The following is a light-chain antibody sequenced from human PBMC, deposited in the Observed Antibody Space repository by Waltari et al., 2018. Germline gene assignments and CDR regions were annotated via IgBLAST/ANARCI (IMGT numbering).Light chain of an antibody. CDR1: SSNFGAGYD. V-gene: IGLV1-40*01. Sequence: QSVLTQPPSMSGAPGQKVTIPCTGGSSNFGAGYDVHWYQQFPGAAPKLLIFGNTNRASGVPGRFSGSKSGTSAALAIAGLQSEDEAVYDCQSFDSSLSASVFGGGTKLTVL. J-gene: IGLJ3*02. CDR3: QSFDSSLSASV. CDR2: GNT.